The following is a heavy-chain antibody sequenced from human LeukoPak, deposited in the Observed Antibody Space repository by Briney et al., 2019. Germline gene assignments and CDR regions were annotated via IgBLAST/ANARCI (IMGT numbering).Heavy chain of an antibody. D-gene: IGHD3-3*01. V-gene: IGHV3-23*01. Sequence: GGSLRLSCAASGFTVSSNYMSWVRHAPGKGLEWVSAISGSGGSTYYADSVKGRFTISRDNSKNTLYLQMNSLRAEDTAVYYCAKERFLEWLFDYWGQGTLVTVSS. CDR2: ISGSGGST. CDR1: GFTVSSNY. CDR3: AKERFLEWLFDY. J-gene: IGHJ4*02.